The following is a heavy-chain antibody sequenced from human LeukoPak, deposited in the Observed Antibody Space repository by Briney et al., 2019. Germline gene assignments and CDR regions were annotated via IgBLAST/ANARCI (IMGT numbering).Heavy chain of an antibody. CDR3: ARTYGDYAYWYFDL. Sequence: SVKVSCKASGGTFSSYAISWVRQAPGQGLEWMGGIIPIFGTANYAQKFQGRVTITADESTSTAYMELSSLRSEDTAVYYCARTYGDYAYWYFDLWGRGTLVAVSS. CDR1: GGTFSSYA. CDR2: IIPIFGTA. D-gene: IGHD4-17*01. V-gene: IGHV1-69*01. J-gene: IGHJ2*01.